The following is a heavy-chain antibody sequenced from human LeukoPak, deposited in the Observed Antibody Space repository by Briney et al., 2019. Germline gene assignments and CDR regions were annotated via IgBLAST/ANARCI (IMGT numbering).Heavy chain of an antibody. CDR2: IFYSGST. J-gene: IGHJ4*02. Sequence: SETQSLTCIVSGGSVSSSSYYWAWMRQPPGKGLEWIGSIFYSGSTFHNPSLKSRVTMSVDTLRNQFSLKLSSVSAADTAVYFCARHTSRDSHFDSWGQGTLVTVSS. D-gene: IGHD2-21*01. CDR1: GGSVSSSSYY. CDR3: ARHTSRDSHFDS. V-gene: IGHV4-39*01.